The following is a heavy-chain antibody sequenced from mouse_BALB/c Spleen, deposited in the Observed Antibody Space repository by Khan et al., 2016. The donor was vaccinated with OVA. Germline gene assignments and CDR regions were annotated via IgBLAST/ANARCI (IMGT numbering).Heavy chain of an antibody. D-gene: IGHD2-14*01. CDR2: IIPSNGAT. V-gene: IGHV1-18*01. CDR3: KKEGAYYKYAWVAY. J-gene: IGHJ3*01. Sequence: VQLQQSGPEVVKPGTSVKISCKTSGYTFSEYTMHWVKQSHGKSLEWVGGIIPSNGATKYNQKLKGKATLTVEKSSSTAYMELRSLTCEESAVYYYKKEGAYYKYAWVAYWGKGTLVTVSA. CDR1: GYTFSEYT.